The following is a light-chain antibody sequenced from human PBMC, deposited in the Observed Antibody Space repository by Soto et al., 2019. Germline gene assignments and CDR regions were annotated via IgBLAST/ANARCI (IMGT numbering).Light chain of an antibody. CDR1: MRDVGAYNL. CDR3: SAYTARRTLL. J-gene: IGLJ3*02. CDR2: EVR. Sequence: QSALTQPASVSGSAGQSITISCSGTMRDVGAYNLVSWYQQHPGTAPKLIIYEVRNRPSGISSRFSGSRSGNTASLTISGLQSEDECAYDCSAYTARRTLLFGGGTKVTVL. V-gene: IGLV2-14*01.